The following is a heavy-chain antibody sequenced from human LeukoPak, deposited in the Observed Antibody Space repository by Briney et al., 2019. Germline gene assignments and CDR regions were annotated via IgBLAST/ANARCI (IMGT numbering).Heavy chain of an antibody. CDR3: ARDRGYYYGSGSADYFDY. CDR2: MRYDGSNK. V-gene: IGHV3-30*02. J-gene: IGHJ4*02. Sequence: GGSLRLSCAASGFTFSSYGMHWVRQAPGKGLEWVAFMRYDGSNKYYADSVKGRFTISRDNSKNTLYLQMNSLRADDTAVYYCARDRGYYYGSGSADYFDYWGQGTLVTVSS. D-gene: IGHD3-10*01. CDR1: GFTFSSYG.